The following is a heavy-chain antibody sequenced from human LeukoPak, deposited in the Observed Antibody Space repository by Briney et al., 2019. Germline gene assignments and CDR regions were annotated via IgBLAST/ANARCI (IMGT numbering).Heavy chain of an antibody. CDR1: GGSFSGYY. D-gene: IGHD2-2*01. Sequence: SETLSLTCAVYGGSFSGYYWSWIRQPPGKGLEWIGEINHSGSTNYNPSLKSRVTISVDTSRNQFSLKLSSVTAADTAVYYCARDRDIVVVPAAMPAQKYYYYGMGVWGQGTTVTVSS. V-gene: IGHV4-34*01. CDR3: ARDRDIVVVPAAMPAQKYYYYGMGV. J-gene: IGHJ6*02. CDR2: INHSGST.